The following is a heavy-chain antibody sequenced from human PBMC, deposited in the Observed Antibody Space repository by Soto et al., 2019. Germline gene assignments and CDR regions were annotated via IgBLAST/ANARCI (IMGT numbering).Heavy chain of an antibody. CDR2: INHVGGT. CDR3: VRIRYQLPSSVLWLDP. J-gene: IGHJ5*02. Sequence: PSETLSLPFTVYGCVLRESYWAWIRQPPGKGLEWIGEINHVGGTNYNPSLKSRVTMSVDTSQNQFSLRLISVTAADTAMYFCVRIRYQLPSSVLWLDPWGQGTPVTVSS. CDR1: GCVLRESY. V-gene: IGHV4-34*01. D-gene: IGHD3-16*01.